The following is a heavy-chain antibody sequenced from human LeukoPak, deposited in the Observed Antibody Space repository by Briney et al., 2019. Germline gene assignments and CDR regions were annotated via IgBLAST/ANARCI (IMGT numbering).Heavy chain of an antibody. V-gene: IGHV4-61*01. J-gene: IGHJ4*02. Sequence: SETLSLTCTVSGYSISSGFYWGWIRQPPGKGLEWIGYIYYSGSTNYNPSLKSRVTISVDTSKNQFSLKLSSVTAADTAVYYCARVTMVRGVTGYFDYWGQGTLVTVSS. CDR2: IYYSGST. CDR3: ARVTMVRGVTGYFDY. CDR1: GYSISSGFY. D-gene: IGHD3-10*01.